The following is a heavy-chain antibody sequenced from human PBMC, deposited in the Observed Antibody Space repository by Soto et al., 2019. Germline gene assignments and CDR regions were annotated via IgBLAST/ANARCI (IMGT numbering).Heavy chain of an antibody. J-gene: IGHJ4*02. CDR2: INHSGST. CDR1: GGSFSGYY. CDR3: ARKGVRGVIIY. D-gene: IGHD3-10*01. Sequence: QVQLQQWGAGLLKPSETLSLTCAVYGGSFSGYYWSWIRQPPGKGLEWIGEINHSGSTNYNPSLKRRVTISVDTSKNQFSLKLSSVTAADTAVYYCARKGVRGVIIYWGQGTLVTVSS. V-gene: IGHV4-34*01.